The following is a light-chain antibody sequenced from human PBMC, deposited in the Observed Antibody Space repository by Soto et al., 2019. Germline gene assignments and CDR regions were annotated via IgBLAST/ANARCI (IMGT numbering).Light chain of an antibody. J-gene: IGKJ1*01. V-gene: IGKV3-20*01. CDR2: ATS. Sequence: EIVLTQSPGTLSLSPGERASLSCRASQSVSSTYLAWYQQKPGQAPRLLIYATSTRATGIPDRFSGSGSGKDFTLTISRLEPEDFAVYYCQQYGSSLWTFGQGTKVEIK. CDR1: QSVSSTY. CDR3: QQYGSSLWT.